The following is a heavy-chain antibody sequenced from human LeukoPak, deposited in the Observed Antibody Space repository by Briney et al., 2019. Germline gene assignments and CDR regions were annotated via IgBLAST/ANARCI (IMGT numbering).Heavy chain of an antibody. J-gene: IGHJ4*02. Sequence: GGSLRLSCAASGFSLTTSGTHWLRQAPGKGRGWVAVIWYDGSRKFYGDSVKSRLTVSGDTSENTMYLQMNTLRVDDTAVYYCARDGGSGIDYWGQGTLVTVSS. CDR2: IWYDGSRK. D-gene: IGHD3-10*01. CDR1: GFSLTTSG. V-gene: IGHV3-33*01. CDR3: ARDGGSGIDY.